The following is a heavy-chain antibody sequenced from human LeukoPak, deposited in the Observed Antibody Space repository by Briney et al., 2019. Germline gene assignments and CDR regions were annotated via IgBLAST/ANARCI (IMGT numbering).Heavy chain of an antibody. J-gene: IGHJ4*02. CDR2: IYPGDSDT. D-gene: IGHD3-3*01. CDR3: ARGEYDFWSGYFY. CDR1: GYSFTCYW. Sequence: GESLKISCKGSGYSFTCYWIGWVRQMPGKGLEWMGIIYPGDSDTRYSPSFQGQVTISADKSISTAYLQWSSLKASDTAMYYCARGEYDFWSGYFYWGQGTLVTVSS. V-gene: IGHV5-51*01.